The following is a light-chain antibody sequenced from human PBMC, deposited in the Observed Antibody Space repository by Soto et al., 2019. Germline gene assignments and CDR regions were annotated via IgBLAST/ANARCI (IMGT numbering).Light chain of an antibody. V-gene: IGKV3-15*01. Sequence: EILMTQSPATLSVPPGERVTLSCRASQSVNSNLAWYQQKRGQAPRLLIYGASITATGISARFSGSGSETEFTLTIGSLQSEDFAIYYCQQYNNWPHTFGGGTKVEIK. J-gene: IGKJ4*01. CDR1: QSVNSN. CDR2: GAS. CDR3: QQYNNWPHT.